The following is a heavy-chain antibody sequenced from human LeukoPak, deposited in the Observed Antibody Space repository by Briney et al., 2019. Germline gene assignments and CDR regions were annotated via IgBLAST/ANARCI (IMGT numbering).Heavy chain of an antibody. D-gene: IGHD5-18*01. Sequence: SETLSLTCAVYGGSFSDYYWSWIRQPPGKGLEWIGEINHSGSTNYNPSLKSRVTISVDTSKNQFSLKLSSVTAADTAVYYCARGSTWIQLWSAAEYFQHWGQGTLVTVSS. CDR1: GGSFSDYY. CDR3: ARGSTWIQLWSAAEYFQH. V-gene: IGHV4-34*01. J-gene: IGHJ1*01. CDR2: INHSGST.